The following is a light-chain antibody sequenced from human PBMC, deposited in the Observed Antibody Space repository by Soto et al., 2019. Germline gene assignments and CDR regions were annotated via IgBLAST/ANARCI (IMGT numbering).Light chain of an antibody. CDR3: QSYDSSLSGSGV. CDR2: GHN. J-gene: IGLJ3*02. Sequence: QSVLTQPPSASGTPGQRVTISCSGSSSNIGSNTVNWYQQLTGTAPKLLIYGHNNRPSGVPDRFFGSKSGTSASLTIIGLQAEDEADYYCQSYDSSLSGSGVFGGGTKVTVL. CDR1: SSNIGSNT. V-gene: IGLV1-44*01.